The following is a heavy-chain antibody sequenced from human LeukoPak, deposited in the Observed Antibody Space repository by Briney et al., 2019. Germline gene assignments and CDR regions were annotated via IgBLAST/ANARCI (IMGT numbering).Heavy chain of an antibody. V-gene: IGHV1-69*01. CDR3: ASMPGIAVAGSFLFDY. Sequence: ASVKVSCKASGGTFSSYAISWVRQAPGQGLEWMGGIIPIFGTANHAQKFQGRVTITADESTSTAYMELSSLRSEDTAVYYCASMPGIAVAGSFLFDYWGQGTLVTVSS. CDR2: IIPIFGTA. CDR1: GGTFSSYA. D-gene: IGHD6-19*01. J-gene: IGHJ4*02.